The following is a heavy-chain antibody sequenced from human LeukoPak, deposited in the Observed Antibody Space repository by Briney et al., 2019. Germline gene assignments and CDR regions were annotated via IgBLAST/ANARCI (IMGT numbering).Heavy chain of an antibody. J-gene: IGHJ5*02. D-gene: IGHD6-13*01. V-gene: IGHV4-59*01. Sequence: PSETLSLTCTVSGGSISSYYWSWIRQPPGKGLEWIGYIYNSGNTNYNPSLRSRLTISVDTSKNQFSLKLSSVTAADTAVYYCARGTLKGIAAAGTGNWFDPWGQGTLVTVSS. CDR1: GGSISSYY. CDR3: ARGTLKGIAAAGTGNWFDP. CDR2: IYNSGNT.